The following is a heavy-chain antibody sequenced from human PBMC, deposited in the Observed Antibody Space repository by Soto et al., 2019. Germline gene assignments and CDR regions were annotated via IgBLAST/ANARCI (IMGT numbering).Heavy chain of an antibody. V-gene: IGHV5-10-1*01. CDR1: GYSFTSYW. CDR3: ARHIYGAAGTSDYCYYGMDV. Sequence: GESLKISCKGSGYSFTSYWISWVRQMPGKGLEWMGRIDPSDSYTNYSPSFQGHVTISADKSISTAYLQCSSLKASDTAMYYCARHIYGAAGTSDYCYYGMDVWGQGTTVTVSS. J-gene: IGHJ6*02. CDR2: IDPSDSYT. D-gene: IGHD6-13*01.